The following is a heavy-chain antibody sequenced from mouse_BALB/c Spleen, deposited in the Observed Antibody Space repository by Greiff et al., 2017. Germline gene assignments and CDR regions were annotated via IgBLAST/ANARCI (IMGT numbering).Heavy chain of an antibody. CDR1: GYTFTSYV. J-gene: IGHJ4*01. D-gene: IGHD2-10*02. V-gene: IGHV1-14*01. CDR3: ARDQSLYGNYDAMED. CDR2: INPYNDGT. Sequence: EVQLQQSGPELVKPGASVKMSCKASGYTFTSYVMHWVKQKPGQGLEWIGYINPYNDGTKYNEKFKGKATLTSDKSSSTAYMELSSLTSEDSAVYYGARDQSLYGNYDAMEDWGKGNSVTVAS.